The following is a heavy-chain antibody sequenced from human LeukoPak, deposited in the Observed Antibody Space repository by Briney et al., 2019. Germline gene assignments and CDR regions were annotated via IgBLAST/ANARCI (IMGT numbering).Heavy chain of an antibody. CDR1: GGSFNKYY. D-gene: IGHD5/OR15-5a*01. CDR2: IYGSGFT. V-gene: IGHV4-59*01. CDR3: GRAAGTKSYGLRGTIDY. J-gene: IGHJ4*02. Sequence: TSETLSLTCNVSGGSFNKYYWSWVRQPPGKGLEWLGYIYGSGFTNYSPSLKSRLTISADTSNNQFSLKLSSVTAADTAVYYCGRAAGTKSYGLRGTIDYWGQGALVTVS.